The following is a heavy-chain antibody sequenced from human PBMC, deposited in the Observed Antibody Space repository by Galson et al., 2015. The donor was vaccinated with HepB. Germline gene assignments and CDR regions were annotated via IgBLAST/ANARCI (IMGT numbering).Heavy chain of an antibody. J-gene: IGHJ4*02. CDR3: ARGGTVTTRTHFDY. Sequence: SLRLSCAASGFTFSSYAIHWVRQAPGKGLEWVAVISCDGSNKYYAGSVKGRFTISRDNSKNTLYLQMNSLRAEDTAVYYCARGGTVTTRTHFDYWGQGTLVTVSS. CDR1: GFTFSSYA. CDR2: ISCDGSNK. V-gene: IGHV3-30*04. D-gene: IGHD4-17*01.